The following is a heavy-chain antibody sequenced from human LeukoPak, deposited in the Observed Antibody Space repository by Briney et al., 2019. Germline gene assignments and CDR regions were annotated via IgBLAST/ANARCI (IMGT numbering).Heavy chain of an antibody. CDR2: ISGSGGST. Sequence: PGGSLRLSCAASGFTFSSYGMSWVRQAPGKGLEWVSAISGSGGSTYYADSVKGRFTISRDNSKNTLYLQMNSLRAEDTAVYYCATDPVRSHYYDSSGRGAFDIWGQGTMVTVSS. J-gene: IGHJ3*02. CDR1: GFTFSSYG. D-gene: IGHD3-22*01. CDR3: ATDPVRSHYYDSSGRGAFDI. V-gene: IGHV3-23*01.